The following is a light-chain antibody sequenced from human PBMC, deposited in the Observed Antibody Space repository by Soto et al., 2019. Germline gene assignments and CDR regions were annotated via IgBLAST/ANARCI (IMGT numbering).Light chain of an antibody. J-gene: IGLJ3*02. V-gene: IGLV4-69*01. CDR1: SGHTTYA. CDR2: LDSDGSQ. Sequence: QPVLTQSPSASASLGASVKLTCTLSSGHTTYAIAWHQQQPEKGPRFLMKLDSDGSQIKGDGLPDRFSGSSSGAERYLTIASLQSEDEADYYCQTWGTGGVFGGGTKLTVL. CDR3: QTWGTGGV.